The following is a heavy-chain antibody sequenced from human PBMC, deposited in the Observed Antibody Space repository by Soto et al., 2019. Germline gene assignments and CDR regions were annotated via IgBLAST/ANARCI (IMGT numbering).Heavy chain of an antibody. V-gene: IGHV1-18*01. CDR2: ISAYSGNT. CDR1: GYTFTNYG. J-gene: IGHJ4*02. CDR3: TRERPQIVATSPFDD. Sequence: QVQLVQSGTEVKKPGASVKVSCKASGYTFTNYGITWVRQAPGQGLEWVGWISAYSGNTDYAQKLQGRVTMTTDTPTSTDSMELRSLGSDDTAVYYCTRERPQIVATSPFDDRGQGTLVTVSS. D-gene: IGHD5-12*01.